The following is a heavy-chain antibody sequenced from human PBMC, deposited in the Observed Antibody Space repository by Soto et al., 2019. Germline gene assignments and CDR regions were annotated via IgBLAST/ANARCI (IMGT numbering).Heavy chain of an antibody. J-gene: IGHJ4*02. V-gene: IGHV3-53*02. CDR2: IYADGRT. Sequence: DVQLVETGGGLIQPGRSLRLSCAASGVIVSSSYMTWVRQAPGKGLEWVSVIYADGRTYYADSVKGGFTISRDNSKNTLYLQMNSLSAEDTAVYDCARCGGWYGQCYFDGWGQGTLVTVSS. CDR3: ARCGGWYGQCYFDG. CDR1: GVIVSSSY. D-gene: IGHD6-19*01.